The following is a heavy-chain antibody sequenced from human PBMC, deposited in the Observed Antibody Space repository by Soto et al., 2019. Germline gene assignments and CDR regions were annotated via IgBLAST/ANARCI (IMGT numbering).Heavy chain of an antibody. CDR1: GFAFSSYA. CDR2: ISSDGTNT. V-gene: IGHV3-30-3*01. J-gene: IGHJ4*02. CDR3: ARRGPGTYFDY. D-gene: IGHD6-13*01. Sequence: GGSLRLSCAASGFAFSSYAMHWVRQAPGKGLEWLGIISSDGTNTYYADLVRGRFTISRDNSKNTMYLQMHSLRTEDTAVYYCARRGPGTYFDYWGQGTLVTVSS.